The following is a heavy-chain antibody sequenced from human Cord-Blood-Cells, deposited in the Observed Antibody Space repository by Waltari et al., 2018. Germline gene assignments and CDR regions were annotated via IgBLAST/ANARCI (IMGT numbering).Heavy chain of an antibody. CDR2: INHSGST. J-gene: IGHJ4*02. CDR3: AREFAMSYDSSGYYFDY. D-gene: IGHD3-22*01. Sequence: QVQLQQWGAGLLKPSETLSLTCAVYGGSFSGYYWSWIRPPPGKGLEWIGEINHSGSTNYNPSLKSRVTISVDTSKNQFSLKLSSVTAADTAVYYCAREFAMSYDSSGYYFDYWGQGTLVTVSS. CDR1: GGSFSGYY. V-gene: IGHV4-34*01.